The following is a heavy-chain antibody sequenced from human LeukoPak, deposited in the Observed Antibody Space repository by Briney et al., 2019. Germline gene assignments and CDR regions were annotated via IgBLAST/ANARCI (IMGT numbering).Heavy chain of an antibody. D-gene: IGHD2-2*01. J-gene: IGHJ4*02. V-gene: IGHV1-46*01. CDR2: INPSGGST. CDR3: SRGDIVEVPAAPLGDY. CDR1: GYTFTSYY. Sequence: ASVKVSCKASGYTFTSYYVHWVRQAPGQGLEWMGIINPSGGSTSYAQKFQGRVTMTRDTSTSTVYMELSSLRSEDTAVYYCSRGDIVEVPAAPLGDYWGQGTLVTVSS.